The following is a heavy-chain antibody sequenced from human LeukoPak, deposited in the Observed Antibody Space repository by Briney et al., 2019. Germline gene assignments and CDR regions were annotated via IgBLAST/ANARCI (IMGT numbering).Heavy chain of an antibody. Sequence: GGSLRLSCAASGFTFSSYGMHWVRQAPGKGLEWVAVISYDGSNKYYADSVKGRFTISRDNSKNTLYLQMNSLRAEDTAVYYCAKDDYGDYYTFDYWGQGTLVTVSS. V-gene: IGHV3-30*18. D-gene: IGHD4-17*01. CDR2: ISYDGSNK. J-gene: IGHJ4*02. CDR3: AKDDYGDYYTFDY. CDR1: GFTFSSYG.